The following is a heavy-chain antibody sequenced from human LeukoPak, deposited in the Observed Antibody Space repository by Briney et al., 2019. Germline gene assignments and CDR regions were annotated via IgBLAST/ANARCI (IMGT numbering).Heavy chain of an antibody. V-gene: IGHV4-38-2*01. J-gene: IGHJ3*02. CDR1: GYSISSGYY. Sequence: SETLSLTCAVSGYSISSGYYWGWIRQPPGKGLEWIGSIYHSGSTYYNPSLKSRVTLSVDTSKNQFSLKLSSVTAADTAVYYCARPLATVGKKDAFDIWGQGTMVTVSS. CDR2: IYHSGST. D-gene: IGHD4-23*01. CDR3: ARPLATVGKKDAFDI.